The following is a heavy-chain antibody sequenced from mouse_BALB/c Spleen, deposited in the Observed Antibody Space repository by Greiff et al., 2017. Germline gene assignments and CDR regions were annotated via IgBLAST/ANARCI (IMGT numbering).Heavy chain of an antibody. Sequence: VKLMESGAELVRPGSSVKISCKASGYAFSSYWMNWVKQRPGQGLEWIGQIYPGDGDTNYNGKFKGKATLTADKSSSTAYMQLSSLTSEDSAVYFCARGLQQDYWGQGTTLTVSA. CDR1: GYAFSSYW. V-gene: IGHV1-80*01. J-gene: IGHJ2*01. D-gene: IGHD2-2*01. CDR3: ARGLQQDY. CDR2: IYPGDGDT.